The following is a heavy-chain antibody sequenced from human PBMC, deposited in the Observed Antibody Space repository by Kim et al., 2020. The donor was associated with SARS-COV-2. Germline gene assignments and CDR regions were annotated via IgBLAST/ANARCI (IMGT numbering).Heavy chain of an antibody. V-gene: IGHV3-30-3*01. CDR3: ARVDLRDAFDI. J-gene: IGHJ3*02. Sequence: GGSLRLSCAASGFTFSSYAMHWVRQAPGKGLEWVAVISYDGSNKYYADSVKGRFTISRDNSKNTLYLQMNSLRAEDTAVYYCARVDLRDAFDIWGQGTMVTVSS. CDR2: ISYDGSNK. CDR1: GFTFSSYA.